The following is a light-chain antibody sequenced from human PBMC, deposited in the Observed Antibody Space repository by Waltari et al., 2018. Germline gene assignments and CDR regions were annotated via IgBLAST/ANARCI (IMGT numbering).Light chain of an antibody. CDR2: AAS. V-gene: IGKV1-39*01. Sequence: DIQITQSPSSLSASVADRVTITCRASQSINRYLNWYQQKPGKAPKLLIYAASSLQSGVPSRFSVSGSGTDFTLTISSLQPEDFATYYCQQSYGTPPTFGQGTKVEIK. J-gene: IGKJ1*01. CDR1: QSINRY. CDR3: QQSYGTPPT.